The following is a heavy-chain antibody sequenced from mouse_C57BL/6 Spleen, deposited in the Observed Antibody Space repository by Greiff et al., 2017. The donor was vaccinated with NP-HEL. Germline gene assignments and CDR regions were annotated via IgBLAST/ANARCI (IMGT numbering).Heavy chain of an antibody. CDR3: ARHYYGSSYEAY. CDR1: GYTFTSYG. Sequence: LVESGAELARPGASVKLSCKASGYTFTSYGISWVKQRTGQGLEWIGEIYPRSGNTYYNEKFKGKATLTADKSSSTAYMELRSLTSEDSAVYFCARHYYGSSYEAYWGQGTLVTVSA. V-gene: IGHV1-81*01. J-gene: IGHJ3*01. CDR2: IYPRSGNT. D-gene: IGHD1-1*01.